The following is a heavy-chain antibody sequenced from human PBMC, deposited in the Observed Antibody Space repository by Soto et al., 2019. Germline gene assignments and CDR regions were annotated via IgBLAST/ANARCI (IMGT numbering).Heavy chain of an antibody. CDR2: INAGNGNT. CDR1: GYTFTSYA. CDR3: AREEYSSSPYYYYYMDF. J-gene: IGHJ6*03. Sequence: ASVKVSCKASGYTFTSYAMHWVRQAPGQRLEWMGWINAGNGNTKYSQKFQGRVTITRDTSASTAYMELSSLRSEDTAVYYCAREEYSSSPYYYYYMDFWGKGTTVTVAS. V-gene: IGHV1-3*01. D-gene: IGHD6-6*01.